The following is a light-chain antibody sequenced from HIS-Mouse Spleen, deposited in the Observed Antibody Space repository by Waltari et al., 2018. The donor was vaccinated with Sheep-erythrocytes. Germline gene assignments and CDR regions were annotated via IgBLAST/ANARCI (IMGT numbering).Light chain of an antibody. V-gene: IGLV2-23*01. CDR1: SSDVGSYNL. CDR3: CSYAGSSTPWV. CDR2: EGS. Sequence: QSALTQPASVSGSPGQSITISCTGTSSDVGSYNLVSWYQQHPGKAPKLMLYEGSKRPSGVSNRFSGSKPGNTASLTISGRQAEDEADYYCCSYAGSSTPWVFGGGTKLTVL. J-gene: IGLJ3*02.